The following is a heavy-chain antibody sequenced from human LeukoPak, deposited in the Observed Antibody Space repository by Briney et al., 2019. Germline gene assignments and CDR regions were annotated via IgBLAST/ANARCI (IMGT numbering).Heavy chain of an antibody. CDR3: AKTEYYDFWSGYYPHFDY. CDR2: ISGSGGST. V-gene: IGHV3-23*01. CDR1: GFTFSSYA. Sequence: GGSLRLSCAASGFTFSSYAMSWVRQAPGKGLEWVSAISGSGGSTYYADSVKGRFTISRDNSKNALYLQMNSLRAEDTAVYYCAKTEYYDFWSGYYPHFDYWGQGTLVTVSS. J-gene: IGHJ4*02. D-gene: IGHD3-3*01.